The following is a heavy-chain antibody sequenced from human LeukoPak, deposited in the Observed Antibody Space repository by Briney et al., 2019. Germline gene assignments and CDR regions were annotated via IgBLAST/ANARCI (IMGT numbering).Heavy chain of an antibody. CDR1: GGSISSGGYY. J-gene: IGHJ4*02. D-gene: IGHD3-22*01. V-gene: IGHV4-39*07. Sequence: SETLSLTCTVSGGSISSGGYYWSWIRQPPGKGLEWVGSIYYSGSTYYNPSLKSRVTISVDTSKNQFSLKLSSVTAADTAVYYCARLRSGDSSGYYRRFDYWGQGTLVTVSS. CDR2: IYYSGST. CDR3: ARLRSGDSSGYYRRFDY.